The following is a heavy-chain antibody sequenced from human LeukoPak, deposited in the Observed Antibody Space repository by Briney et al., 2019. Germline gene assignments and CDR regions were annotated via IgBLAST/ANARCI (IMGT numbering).Heavy chain of an antibody. J-gene: IGHJ4*02. D-gene: IGHD3-22*01. CDR3: ARTYYYDSSGPPDDY. Sequence: GESLRISGKGSGYSFTSYWISWVRQMPGKGLEWMGRIDPSDSYTNYSPSFQGHVTISADKSISTAYLQWSSLKASDTAMYYCARTYYYDSSGPPDDYWGQGNLVTVSS. V-gene: IGHV5-10-1*01. CDR2: IDPSDSYT. CDR1: GYSFTSYW.